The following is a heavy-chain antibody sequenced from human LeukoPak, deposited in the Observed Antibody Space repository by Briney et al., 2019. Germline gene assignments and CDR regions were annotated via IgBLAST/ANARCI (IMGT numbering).Heavy chain of an antibody. CDR2: IKSKTDGGTT. CDR1: GFTFGSYA. CDR3: TTFSDDSSGYGPHDAFDI. V-gene: IGHV3-15*01. J-gene: IGHJ3*02. Sequence: GGSLRLSCAASGFTFGSYAMSWVRQAPGKGLEWVGRIKSKTDGGTTDYAAPVKGRFTISRDDSKNTLYLQMNSLKTEDTAVYYCTTFSDDSSGYGPHDAFDIWGQGTMVTVSS. D-gene: IGHD3-22*01.